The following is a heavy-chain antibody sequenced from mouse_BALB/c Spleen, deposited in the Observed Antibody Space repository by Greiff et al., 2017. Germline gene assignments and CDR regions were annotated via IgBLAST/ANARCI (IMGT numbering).Heavy chain of an antibody. CDR1: GYSFNDYN. CDR3: APYYYGSSYEYFDV. Sequence: EVQLQQSGPELVKPGASVKVSCKASGYSFNDYNMYWVKQSHGKSLEWIGYIDPYNGGTSYNQKFKGKATLTVDKSSSTAYLQLSSLTSEDTAVYYCAPYYYGSSYEYFDVWGAGTTVTVSS. J-gene: IGHJ1*01. CDR2: IDPYNGGT. D-gene: IGHD1-1*01. V-gene: IGHV1S135*01.